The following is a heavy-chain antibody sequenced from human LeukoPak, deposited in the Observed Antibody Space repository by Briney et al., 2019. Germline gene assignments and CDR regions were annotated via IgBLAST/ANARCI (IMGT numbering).Heavy chain of an antibody. V-gene: IGHV3-23*01. CDR2: ISGSGGST. CDR3: AKGAHVLLWFGELLPTDY. CDR1: GFTFSSYA. D-gene: IGHD3-10*01. Sequence: AGGSLRLSCAASGFTFSSYAMSWVRQAPGKGLEWVSAISGSGGSTYYADSVEGRFTISRDNSKNTLYLQMNSLRAEDTAVYYCAKGAHVLLWFGELLPTDYWGQGTLVTVSS. J-gene: IGHJ4*02.